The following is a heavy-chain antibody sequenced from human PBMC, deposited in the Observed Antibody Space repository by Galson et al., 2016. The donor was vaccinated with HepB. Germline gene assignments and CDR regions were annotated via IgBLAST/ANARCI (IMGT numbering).Heavy chain of an antibody. Sequence: ETLSLTCSVSGGSIGRYYWSWIRQPPGKGLEWIGYMFNSGRTNYNPSLKSRVTISVDTSTNQLSLKISSVTAADTAVYYCARSWLMGGYFDYWGRGTLVTVSS. D-gene: IGHD3-9*01. CDR2: MFNSGRT. CDR3: ARSWLMGGYFDY. V-gene: IGHV4-59*01. J-gene: IGHJ2*01. CDR1: GGSIGRYY.